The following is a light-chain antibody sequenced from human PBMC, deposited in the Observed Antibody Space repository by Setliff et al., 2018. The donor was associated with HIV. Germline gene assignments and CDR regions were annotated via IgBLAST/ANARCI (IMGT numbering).Light chain of an antibody. Sequence: QFVLTQPASMSGSPGQSITISCTGTSDDVGASNYVSWYQQHPGKAPKLIIYEVKVRPSGVPDRFSGSKSGNTASLTVSGLQAEDEADYYCSSYAGSNNFGIFATGTKVTVL. CDR3: SSYAGSNNFGI. CDR1: SDDVGASNY. J-gene: IGLJ1*01. CDR2: EVK. V-gene: IGLV2-8*01.